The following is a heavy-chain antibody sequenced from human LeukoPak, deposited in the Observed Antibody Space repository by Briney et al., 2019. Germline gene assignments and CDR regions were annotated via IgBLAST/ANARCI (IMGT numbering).Heavy chain of an antibody. Sequence: PGGSLRLSCAASGFTFSDYYMSWIRQAPGKGLDWVSYISSSGSTIYYADSVKGRFTISRDNAKNSLYLQMNSLRAEDTAVYYCARDRTPNSYYSPHGAFDIWGQGTMVTVSS. D-gene: IGHD3-10*01. CDR2: ISSSGSTI. J-gene: IGHJ3*02. CDR3: ARDRTPNSYYSPHGAFDI. V-gene: IGHV3-11*04. CDR1: GFTFSDYY.